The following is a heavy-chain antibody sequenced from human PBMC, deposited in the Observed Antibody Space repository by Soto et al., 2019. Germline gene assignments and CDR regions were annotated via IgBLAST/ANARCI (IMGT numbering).Heavy chain of an antibody. V-gene: IGHV3-66*01. CDR3: ARDDVHCSGGRWYMVPMAV. J-gene: IGHJ6*03. CDR2: IQSGGRT. Sequence: EVQLAESGGGLVQPGGTLSLSCAASGFTVSSNYMTWVRQAPGKGLEWVSLIQSGGRTYYAGSVKGRFTISSDNSKNTLFLQLSSLRVEDTAVYCRARDDVHCSGGRWYMVPMAVWGKGATVSVSS. D-gene: IGHD2-15*01. CDR1: GFTVSSNY.